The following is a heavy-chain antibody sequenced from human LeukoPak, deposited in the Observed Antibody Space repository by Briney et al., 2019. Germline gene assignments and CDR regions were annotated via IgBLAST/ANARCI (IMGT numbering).Heavy chain of an antibody. CDR3: ARGGGSYVFFDY. J-gene: IGHJ4*02. Sequence: ASVKVSCKASGGTFSSYAISWVRPAPGQGLEWMGRIIPILGIANYAQKFQGRVTITADKSTSTAYMELSSLRSEDTAVYYCARGGGSYVFFDYWGQGTLVTVSS. CDR2: IIPILGIA. V-gene: IGHV1-69*04. CDR1: GGTFSSYA. D-gene: IGHD1-26*01.